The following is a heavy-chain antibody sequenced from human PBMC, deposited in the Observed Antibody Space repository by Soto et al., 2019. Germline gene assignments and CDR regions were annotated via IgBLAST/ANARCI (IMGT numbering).Heavy chain of an antibody. Sequence: ASVKVSCKASGYTFTSYGISWVRQAPGQGLEWMGWISAYNGNTNYAQKLQGRVTMTTDTSTSTVYMELRSLRSDDTAVYDCAGASGSSYWFDPWGQGTLVTVSS. D-gene: IGHD1-26*01. J-gene: IGHJ5*02. V-gene: IGHV1-18*01. CDR3: AGASGSSYWFDP. CDR2: ISAYNGNT. CDR1: GYTFTSYG.